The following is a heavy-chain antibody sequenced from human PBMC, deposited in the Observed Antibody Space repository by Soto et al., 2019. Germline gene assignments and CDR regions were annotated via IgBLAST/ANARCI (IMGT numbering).Heavy chain of an antibody. CDR1: GYSFTSYG. D-gene: IGHD6-13*01. V-gene: IGHV1-18*01. CDR2: ISAYNGNK. J-gene: IGHJ4*02. CDR3: ARDLGQQLVDY. Sequence: QVQLVQSGAEVKKPGASVKVSCKASGYSFTSYGISWVRQAPGQGLEWMGWISAYNGNKKYAQKLQGRVTMTTDTSTSTADMELRSLRSDDTAVYYCARDLGQQLVDYWGQGTLVTVS.